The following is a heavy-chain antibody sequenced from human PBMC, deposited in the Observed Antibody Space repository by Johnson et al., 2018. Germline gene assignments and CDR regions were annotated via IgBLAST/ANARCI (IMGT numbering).Heavy chain of an antibody. V-gene: IGHV3-23*04. D-gene: IGHD2-21*01. CDR3: ARDDILGDKSDGVDI. J-gene: IGHJ3*02. CDR2: ISGSGGST. CDR1: AFTFSSYA. Sequence: VQLVQSGRGLVQPGGSLRLSCAASAFTFSSYAMIWVRQAPGKGLEWVSAISGSGGSTYHAASVKGRFTIYRDNSKNTLYLQMNSLRAEDTAVYYCARDDILGDKSDGVDIWGQGTMVTVSS.